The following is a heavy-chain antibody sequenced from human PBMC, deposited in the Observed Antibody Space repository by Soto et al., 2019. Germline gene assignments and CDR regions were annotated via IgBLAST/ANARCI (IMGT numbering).Heavy chain of an antibody. CDR1: GGTFSGHA. V-gene: IGHV1-69*06. CDR2: LIPLFGTT. J-gene: IGHJ4*02. Sequence: QVQLVQSGAEVRKPGSSVKVSCEASGGTFSGHAISWVRQAPGQGPEWMGGLIPLFGTTQHAQRFQGRHTITAEKSTTTAYMELTSLRFEGTAIYYCARGPNWGYRFDAWGQGTLVTVSS. D-gene: IGHD7-27*01. CDR3: ARGPNWGYRFDA.